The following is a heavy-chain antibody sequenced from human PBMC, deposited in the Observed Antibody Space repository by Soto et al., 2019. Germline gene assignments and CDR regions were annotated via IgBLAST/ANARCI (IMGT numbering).Heavy chain of an antibody. CDR2: IGFRSNYI. J-gene: IGHJ4*01. CDR1: RCPFSSFY. CDR3: ARGSPPPPKRRASSGDHSFHFD. D-gene: IGHD6-25*01. Sequence: REYPSLSCSSSRCPFSSFYMNWVRQAPGRGLEWVSSIGFRSNYIYNADSVMGRFTISRDNAQNSLYLQMNSLRAEDTAVYYCARGSPPPPKRRASSGDHSFHFD. V-gene: IGHV3-21*01.